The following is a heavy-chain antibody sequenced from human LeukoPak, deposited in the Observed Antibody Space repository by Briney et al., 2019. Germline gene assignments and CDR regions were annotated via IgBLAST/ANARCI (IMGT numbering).Heavy chain of an antibody. J-gene: IGHJ3*02. CDR1: GGPFSVYY. Sequence: SETLSLTCAGYGGPFSVYYWSWIRQPPGKGLEGIGEINHSGRTNYNPSLKSRVTISVDTSKNQFSLKLSSVTAADPAVYYCPRGDAFDIWGHGTMVTVSS. CDR3: PRGDAFDI. V-gene: IGHV4-34*01. CDR2: INHSGRT.